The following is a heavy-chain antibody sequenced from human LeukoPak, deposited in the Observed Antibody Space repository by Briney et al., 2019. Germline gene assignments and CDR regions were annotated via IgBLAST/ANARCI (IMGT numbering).Heavy chain of an antibody. CDR2: IIPIFGTA. D-gene: IGHD2-15*01. V-gene: IGHV1-69*05. Sequence: SVKVSCKASGGTFSSYAISWVRQAPGQGLEWMGRIIPIFGTANYAQKFQGRVTITTVESTSTAYMELSSLRSEDTAVYYCARSEVVAAQISDYWGQGTLVTVSS. CDR3: ARSEVVAAQISDY. CDR1: GGTFSSYA. J-gene: IGHJ4*02.